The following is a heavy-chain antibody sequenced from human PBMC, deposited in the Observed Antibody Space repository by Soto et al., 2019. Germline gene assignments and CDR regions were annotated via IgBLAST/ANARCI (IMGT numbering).Heavy chain of an antibody. V-gene: IGHV3-48*01. J-gene: IGHJ4*02. CDR2: ISCISGNI. D-gene: IGHD1-26*01. CDR1: GFTFSSFG. CDR3: VRLVGVVGGYYFDY. Sequence: GGSLRLSCKASGFTFSSFGLSWVRQAPGKGLEWVSCISCISGNIYYADSVKGRFTISRDNSENSVFLQMNSLKAEDAAVYYCVRLVGVVGGYYFDYCGPGTLVTVSS.